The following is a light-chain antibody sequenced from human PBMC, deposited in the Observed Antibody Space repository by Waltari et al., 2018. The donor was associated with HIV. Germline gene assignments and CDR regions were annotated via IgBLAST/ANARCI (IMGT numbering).Light chain of an antibody. CDR3: CSYAGDAIHVV. Sequence: QSALAQHASVSASPGPSLTISCTGTNNTVGGYNCVSWYQQYPGKAPKTLIYDVTTRPSGISSRFSGSKSDNTASLTISGLQTEDEADYFCCSYAGDAIHVVFGGGTKLTVL. V-gene: IGLV2-14*03. CDR1: NNTVGGYNC. J-gene: IGLJ2*01. CDR2: DVT.